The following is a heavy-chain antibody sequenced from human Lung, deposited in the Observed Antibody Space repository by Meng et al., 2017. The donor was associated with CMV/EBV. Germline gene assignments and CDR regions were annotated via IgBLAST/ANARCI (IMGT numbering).Heavy chain of an antibody. D-gene: IGHD3-16*02. CDR1: GGSISTYY. CDR3: ARHQNGGTYPLDY. J-gene: IGHJ4*02. V-gene: IGHV4-59*08. CDR2: NYYSGST. Sequence: QVQRQESGPGLVKPSETLPPTCAVSGGSISTYYWSWIRQPPGKGLEWIGNNYYSGSTNYNPSLASRVTISVDSSKNQFSLKLSSVTAADTAVYYCARHQNGGTYPLDYWGQGTLVTVSS.